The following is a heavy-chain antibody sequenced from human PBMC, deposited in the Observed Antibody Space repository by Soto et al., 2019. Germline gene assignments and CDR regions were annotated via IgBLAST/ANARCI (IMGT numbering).Heavy chain of an antibody. CDR2: IYPGDSDT. V-gene: IGHV5-51*01. D-gene: IGHD6-13*01. CDR3: ARPGSSSVGGYSGMDV. J-gene: IGHJ6*02. Sequence: GESLKISCKGSGYRFTNYWIGWVRQMPGKGLEWMGIIYPGDSDTRYSPSFQGQVTISADKSISTAYLQWSSLKASDTAMYYCARPGSSSVGGYSGMDVWGQGTTVAVSS. CDR1: GYRFTNYW.